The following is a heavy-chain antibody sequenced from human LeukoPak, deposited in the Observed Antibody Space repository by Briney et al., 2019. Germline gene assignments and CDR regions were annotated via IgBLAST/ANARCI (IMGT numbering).Heavy chain of an antibody. CDR2: IYYSGST. CDR1: GGSISSSSYY. Sequence: PSETLSLTCTVSGGSISSSSYYWGWIRQPPGKGLEWIGSIYYSGSTNYNPSLKSRVTISVDTSKNQFSLKLSSVTAADTAVYYCARDRKVTNDAFDIWGQGTMVTVSS. V-gene: IGHV4-39*07. CDR3: ARDRKVTNDAFDI. J-gene: IGHJ3*02. D-gene: IGHD4-17*01.